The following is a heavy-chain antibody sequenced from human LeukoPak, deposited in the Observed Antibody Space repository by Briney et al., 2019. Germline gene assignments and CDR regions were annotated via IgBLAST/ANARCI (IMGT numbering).Heavy chain of an antibody. Sequence: SETLSLTCTVSGGSISSSSYYWGWIRQPPGKGLEWIGSIYYSGSTYYNPSLKSRVTISVDTSKNQFSLKLSSVTAADTAVYYCARHAPVGATNWFDPWGQGTLVTVSS. CDR1: GGSISSSSYY. J-gene: IGHJ5*02. D-gene: IGHD1-26*01. CDR2: IYYSGST. CDR3: ARHAPVGATNWFDP. V-gene: IGHV4-39*01.